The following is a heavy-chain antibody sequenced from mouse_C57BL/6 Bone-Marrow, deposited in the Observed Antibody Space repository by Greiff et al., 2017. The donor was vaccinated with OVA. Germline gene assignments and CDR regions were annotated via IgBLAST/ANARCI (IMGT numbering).Heavy chain of an antibody. Sequence: QVQLQQPGAELVRPGPSVKLSCKASGYTFTSYWMHWVKQRPGQGLEWIGVIDPSDSYTNYNQKFKGKATLTVDTSSSTAYMQLSSLTSEDSAVYYCAREGEGSSFAYWGQGTLVTVSA. CDR3: AREGEGSSFAY. V-gene: IGHV1-59*01. J-gene: IGHJ3*01. D-gene: IGHD1-1*01. CDR1: GYTFTSYW. CDR2: IDPSDSYT.